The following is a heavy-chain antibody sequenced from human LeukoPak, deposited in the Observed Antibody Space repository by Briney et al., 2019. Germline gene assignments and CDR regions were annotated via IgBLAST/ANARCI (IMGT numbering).Heavy chain of an antibody. V-gene: IGHV3-7*01. D-gene: IGHD6-13*01. Sequence: PGGSLRLSCAASGFTFSSYCMSWVRQVPGRGLEWVANIKQEGNDKYYMDTVNGRLTISRETAKNSLYLQMNSLRAEGTAVYYCASSGQVSAAGPRVRGQGTLVTVSS. J-gene: IGHJ4*02. CDR2: IKQEGNDK. CDR1: GFTFSSYC. CDR3: ASSGQVSAAGPRV.